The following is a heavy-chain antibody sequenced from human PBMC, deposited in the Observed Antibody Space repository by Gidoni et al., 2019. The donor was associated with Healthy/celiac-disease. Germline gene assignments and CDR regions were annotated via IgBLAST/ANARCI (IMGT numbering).Heavy chain of an antibody. J-gene: IGHJ4*02. CDR2: INHSGST. V-gene: IGHV4-34*01. D-gene: IGHD6-19*01. CDR3: ATHSRLAVAGI. Sequence: QVQLQQWGAGLLKPSETLSLTCAVYGGSFSGYYWSWIRQPPGKGLEWIGEINHSGSTNYNPSLKSRVIISVDTSKNQFSLKLSSVTAADTAVYYCATHSRLAVAGIWGQGTLVTVSS. CDR1: GGSFSGYY.